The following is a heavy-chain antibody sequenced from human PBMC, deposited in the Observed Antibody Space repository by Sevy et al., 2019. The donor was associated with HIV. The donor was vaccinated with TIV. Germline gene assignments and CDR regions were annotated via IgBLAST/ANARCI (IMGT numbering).Heavy chain of an antibody. CDR3: ARDMLGYCSSTSCYAEGYFDY. D-gene: IGHD2-2*01. CDR2: IYYSGST. J-gene: IGHJ4*02. CDR1: GGSISSYY. V-gene: IGHV4-59*01. Sequence: SETLSLTCTVSGGSISSYYWSWIRQPPGKGLEWIGYIYYSGSTNYNPSLKSRVTISVDTSKNQFSLKLSSVTAADTAVYYCARDMLGYCSSTSCYAEGYFDYSGQGTMVTVSS.